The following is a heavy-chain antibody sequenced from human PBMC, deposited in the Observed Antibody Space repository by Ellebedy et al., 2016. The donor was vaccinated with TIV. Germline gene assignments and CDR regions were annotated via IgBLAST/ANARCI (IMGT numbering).Heavy chain of an antibody. D-gene: IGHD2-21*02. CDR2: IFLRDSTT. CDR1: GYRFSTYW. V-gene: IGHV5-51*01. CDR3: AGARNGDYSFDS. Sequence: GESLKISXQGSGYRFSTYWIGWVRQMPGEGLEWMGIIFLRDSTTKYSPSFQGQVPISADTSINTAYLQWDSLTTSDTATYYCAGARNGDYSFDSWGQGTLVAVST. J-gene: IGHJ4*02.